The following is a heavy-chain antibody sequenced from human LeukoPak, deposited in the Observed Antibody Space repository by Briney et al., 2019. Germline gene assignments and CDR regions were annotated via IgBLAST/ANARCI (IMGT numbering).Heavy chain of an antibody. CDR3: ARERYSSSWYWFDP. Sequence: GASVKVSCKASGYTFTSYGISWVRQAPGQGLERMGWISAYNGNTNYAQKLQGRVTMTTDTSTSTAYMELRSLRSDDTAVYYCARERYSSSWYWFDPWGQGTLVTVSS. J-gene: IGHJ5*02. CDR1: GYTFTSYG. CDR2: ISAYNGNT. D-gene: IGHD6-13*01. V-gene: IGHV1-18*01.